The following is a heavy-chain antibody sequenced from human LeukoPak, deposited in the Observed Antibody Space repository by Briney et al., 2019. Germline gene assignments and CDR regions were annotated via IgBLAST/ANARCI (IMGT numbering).Heavy chain of an antibody. CDR3: ARHSTRGLQLKS. J-gene: IGHJ5*02. CDR2: IFYSGST. V-gene: IGHV4-59*08. Sequence: PSETLSLTCTVSGGPTSSYYWSWIRQPPGKGLEWIGQIFYSGSTNYNPSLRGRVTISVDTSKNQFSLNLDSVAAADTAVYYCARHSTRGLQLKSWGQGTLVTVSS. D-gene: IGHD5-12*01. CDR1: GGPTSSYY.